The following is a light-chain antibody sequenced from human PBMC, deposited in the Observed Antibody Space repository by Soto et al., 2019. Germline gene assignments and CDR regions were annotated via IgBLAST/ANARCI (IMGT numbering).Light chain of an antibody. Sequence: QSALTQPASVSGSPGQSITISCTGTSSDVGGYKYVSWYQQHPGKDPKLMIYVVSNRPSGVSNRFSGSKSGNTASLTISRLQSEDEADYYCSSYTSSSTWVFGGGTKLTVL. CDR3: SSYTSSSTWV. J-gene: IGLJ3*02. CDR2: VVS. V-gene: IGLV2-14*01. CDR1: SSDVGGYKY.